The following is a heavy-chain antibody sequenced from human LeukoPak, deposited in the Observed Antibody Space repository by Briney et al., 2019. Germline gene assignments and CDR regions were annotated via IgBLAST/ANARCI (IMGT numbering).Heavy chain of an antibody. D-gene: IGHD3-22*01. CDR1: GGTFSSYA. Sequence: ASVKVSCKASGGTFSSYAISWVRQAPGHGLEWMGGIIPIFGTANYAQKFQGRVTIPADESTSTAYMELSSLRSDATAVYYCARETWNSRDSTGPLDPWGQGTLVTVSS. J-gene: IGHJ5*02. CDR3: ARETWNSRDSTGPLDP. V-gene: IGHV1-69*13. CDR2: IIPIFGTA.